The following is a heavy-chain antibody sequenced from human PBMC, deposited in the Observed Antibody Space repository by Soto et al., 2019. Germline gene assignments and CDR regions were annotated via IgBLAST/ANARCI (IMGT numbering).Heavy chain of an antibody. V-gene: IGHV3-64D*06. CDR1: GFTFSSYG. CDR3: AVVAGSYWCDC. D-gene: IGHD6-19*01. CDR2: IKNSGSTT. J-gene: IGHJ4*02. Sequence: EVQLVESGGTLVQPGGSLRLSCSASGFTFSSYGMHWVRQAPGKGLEYVSAIKNSGSTTNDTDSVKGRFTISRDNSKNMLYLQMSRLTSEDTAVYYCAVVAGSYWCDCWGQGTLVTVSS.